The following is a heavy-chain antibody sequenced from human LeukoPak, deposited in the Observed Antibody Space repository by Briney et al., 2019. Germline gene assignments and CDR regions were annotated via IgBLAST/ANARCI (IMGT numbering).Heavy chain of an antibody. Sequence: ETLCLTCTVSGGSISSGNYYWGWIRQPPGKGLEWIGSISYSGSTYYNPSLKSRVTRSGDTPKNHFSLKLSSVTAADTAVYFCARLPSPYYYDGSAPDYWGQGTLVTVCS. D-gene: IGHD3-22*01. CDR2: ISYSGST. CDR3: ARLPSPYYYDGSAPDY. J-gene: IGHJ4*02. CDR1: GGSISSGNYY. V-gene: IGHV4-39*02.